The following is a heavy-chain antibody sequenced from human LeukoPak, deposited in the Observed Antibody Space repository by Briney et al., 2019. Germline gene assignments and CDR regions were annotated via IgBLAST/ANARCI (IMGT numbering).Heavy chain of an antibody. J-gene: IGHJ4*02. D-gene: IGHD3-22*01. CDR3: ARGKDYYDSSGYSPSYDY. V-gene: IGHV4-61*02. Sequence: SETLSLTCTVSGGSISSGSYYWRWLRQPAGKGLEWIGRIYTSGSTNYNPSLKSRVTISVDTSKNQFSLKLSSVTAADTAVYYCARGKDYYDSSGYSPSYDYWGQGTLVTVSS. CDR1: GGSISSGSYY. CDR2: IYTSGST.